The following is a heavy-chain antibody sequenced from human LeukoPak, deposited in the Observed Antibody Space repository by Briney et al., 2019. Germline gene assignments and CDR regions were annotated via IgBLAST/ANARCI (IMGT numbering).Heavy chain of an antibody. CDR3: ARDGYGSGSYYQKYFDY. Sequence: ASVKVSCKASGYTFTSYGISWVRQAPGQGLEWMGWISAYNGNTNYAQKLQGRVTMTTDTSTSTAYMELRSLRSDDTAVYYCARDGYGSGSYYQKYFDYWGQGTLVTVSS. CDR2: ISAYNGNT. J-gene: IGHJ4*02. D-gene: IGHD3-10*01. V-gene: IGHV1-18*01. CDR1: GYTFTSYG.